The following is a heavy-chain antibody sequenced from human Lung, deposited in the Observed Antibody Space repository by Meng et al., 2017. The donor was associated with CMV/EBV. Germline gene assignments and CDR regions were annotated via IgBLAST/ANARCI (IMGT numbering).Heavy chain of an antibody. CDR2: INHSGST. CDR1: GGSFSGYY. D-gene: IGHD3-3*01. CDR3: ARPTYDFWSGIYYYYYYGMDV. Sequence: SXTLSLXCAVYGGSFSGYYWSWIRQPPGKGLEWIGEINHSGSTNYNPSLKSRVTISVDTSKNQFSLKLSSVTAADTAVYYCARPTYDFWSGIYYYYYYGMDVXGQGXTVTVSS. J-gene: IGHJ6*02. V-gene: IGHV4-34*01.